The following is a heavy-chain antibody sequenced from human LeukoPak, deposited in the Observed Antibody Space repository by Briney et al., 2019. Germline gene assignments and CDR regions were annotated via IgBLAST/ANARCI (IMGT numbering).Heavy chain of an antibody. D-gene: IGHD6-19*01. CDR1: SFMFSSYW. Sequence: GGSLRLSCAASSFMFSSYWMHWVRQVPGKGLVWVSRISTDGRTTNYADFVKGRFTISRDNAKNTLYLQMNSLRAEDSAVYNCAISGGIAVAVPDYYYHMDVWGKGTTVTVSS. CDR3: AISGGIAVAVPDYYYHMDV. J-gene: IGHJ6*03. V-gene: IGHV3-74*01. CDR2: ISTDGRTT.